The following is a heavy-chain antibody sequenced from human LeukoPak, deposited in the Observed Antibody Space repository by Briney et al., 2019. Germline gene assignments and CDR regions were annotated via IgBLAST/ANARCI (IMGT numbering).Heavy chain of an antibody. D-gene: IGHD1-26*01. CDR3: AKATVGATSGVWDY. J-gene: IGHJ4*02. V-gene: IGHV3-9*01. CDR2: ISWNSGSI. CDR1: GFTVSGNY. Sequence: GGSLRLSCAASGFTVSGNYMGWVRQAPGKGLEWVSGISWNSGSIGYADSVKGRFTISRDNAKNSLYLQMNSLRAEDTALYYCAKATVGATSGVWDYWGQGTLVTVSS.